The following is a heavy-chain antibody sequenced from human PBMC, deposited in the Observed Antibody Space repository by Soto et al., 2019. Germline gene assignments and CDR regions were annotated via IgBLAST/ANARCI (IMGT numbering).Heavy chain of an antibody. D-gene: IGHD3-3*01. Sequence: QVQLVQSGAEVKKPGASVKVSCKASGYTFTSYGISWVRQAPGQGLEWMGWISAYNGNTNYAHKLQGRVTMTTDTSTSTAYMELRSLRSDDTAVYYCARDRRSIWSGYYPFDYWGQGTLVTVSS. V-gene: IGHV1-18*01. CDR1: GYTFTSYG. CDR2: ISAYNGNT. CDR3: ARDRRSIWSGYYPFDY. J-gene: IGHJ4*02.